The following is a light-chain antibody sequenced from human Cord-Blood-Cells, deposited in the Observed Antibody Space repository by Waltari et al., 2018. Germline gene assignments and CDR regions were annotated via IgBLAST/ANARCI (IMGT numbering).Light chain of an antibody. Sequence: QPVLTPPPSASGSPGQRVTIPCSGRSCNSARNTTNWYQQLPGTAPKLLIYSNNQRPSGVPDRFSGSKSGTSASLAISGLQSEDEADYYCAAWDDSLNGLVFGGGTKLTVL. CDR1: SCNSARNT. J-gene: IGLJ2*01. CDR2: SNN. CDR3: AAWDDSLNGLV. V-gene: IGLV1-44*01.